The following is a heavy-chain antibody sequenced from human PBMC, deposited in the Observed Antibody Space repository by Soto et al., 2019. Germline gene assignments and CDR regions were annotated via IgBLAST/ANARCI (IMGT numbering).Heavy chain of an antibody. Sequence: QVQLVQSGAEVKKPGASVKVSCKASGYTFTSYGISWVRQAPGQGLEWMGWISAYNGNTNYAQKLQGRVTMTTDTSTSTAYMELRSLRSDDTAVYYCARDKALGYFDWLLGDLDYWGQGTLVTVSS. CDR2: ISAYNGNT. J-gene: IGHJ4*02. V-gene: IGHV1-18*01. D-gene: IGHD3-9*01. CDR3: ARDKALGYFDWLLGDLDY. CDR1: GYTFTSYG.